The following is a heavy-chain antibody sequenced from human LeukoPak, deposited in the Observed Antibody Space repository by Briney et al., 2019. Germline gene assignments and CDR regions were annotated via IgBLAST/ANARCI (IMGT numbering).Heavy chain of an antibody. CDR3: AKDLGRTTNYYYGMDV. J-gene: IGHJ6*02. D-gene: IGHD4-17*01. V-gene: IGHV3-21*01. CDR2: ISSSSSYI. Sequence: GGSLRLSCAASGFTFSSYSMNWVRQAPGKGLEWVSSISSSSSYIYYADSVKGRFTISRDNSKNTLYLQMNSLRAEDTAVYYCAKDLGRTTNYYYGMDVWGQGTTVTVSS. CDR1: GFTFSSYS.